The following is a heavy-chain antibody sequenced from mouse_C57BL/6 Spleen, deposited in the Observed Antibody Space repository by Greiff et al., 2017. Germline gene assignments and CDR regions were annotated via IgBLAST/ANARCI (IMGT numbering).Heavy chain of an antibody. J-gene: IGHJ4*01. V-gene: IGHV5-17*01. Sequence: EVQRVESGGGLVKPGGSLKLSCAASGFTFSDYGMHWVRQAPEKGLEWVAYISSGSSTIYYADTVNGRFTISRDNAKNTLFLQMTSLRSEDTAMYYCARNWNYAMDYWGQGTSVTVSS. CDR2: ISSGSSTI. CDR3: ARNWNYAMDY. D-gene: IGHD4-1*01. CDR1: GFTFSDYG.